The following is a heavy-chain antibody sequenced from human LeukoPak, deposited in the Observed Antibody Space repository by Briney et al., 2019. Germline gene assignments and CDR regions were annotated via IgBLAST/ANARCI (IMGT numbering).Heavy chain of an antibody. V-gene: IGHV1-2*02. CDR3: SRASTMAAPGAMPNDF. Sequence: GASVKVSCKASGYTFTGYYMHWVRQAPGQGLEWMGWINPNSGGTNYAQKFQGRVTMTRDTSISTAYMELSSLRSDDSAVYFCSRASTMAAPGAMPNDFWGQGTLVTVSS. J-gene: IGHJ4*02. CDR1: GYTFTGYY. CDR2: INPNSGGT. D-gene: IGHD6-13*01.